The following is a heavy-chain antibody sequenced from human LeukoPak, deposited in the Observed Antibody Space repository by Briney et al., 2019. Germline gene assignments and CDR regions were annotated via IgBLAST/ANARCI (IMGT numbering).Heavy chain of an antibody. V-gene: IGHV4-34*01. CDR2: INHSGST. Sequence: SETLSLTCAVYGGSFSGYYWSWIRQPPGKGLEWIGEINHSGSTNYNPSLKSRVTISVDTSKNQFSLKLSSVTAADTAVYYCAREQQLITYYYYMDVWGKGTTVTISS. D-gene: IGHD6-13*01. J-gene: IGHJ6*03. CDR3: AREQQLITYYYYMDV. CDR1: GGSFSGYY.